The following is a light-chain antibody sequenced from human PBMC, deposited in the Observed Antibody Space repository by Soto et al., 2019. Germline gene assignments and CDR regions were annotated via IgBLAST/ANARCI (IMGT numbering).Light chain of an antibody. CDR1: QSVSTRY. Sequence: ESMLKQSPGTLSLSPGERATLSCRASQSVSTRYLAWYQQKPGQAPRLLIYGASIRAAGIPDRYSGSGSGTDFTLTISRLEPEGFAVYYWHQFGTSPLAFTFGQGTKLEI. CDR3: HQFGTSPLAFT. J-gene: IGKJ2*01. CDR2: GAS. V-gene: IGKV3-20*01.